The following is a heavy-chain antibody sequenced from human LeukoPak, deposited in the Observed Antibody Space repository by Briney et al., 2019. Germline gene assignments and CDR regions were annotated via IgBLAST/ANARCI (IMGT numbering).Heavy chain of an antibody. Sequence: GGSLRLSCAASGFTVSSNYMSWVRQAPGKGLEWVSIIYSGGSTFYADSVEGLFTISRDNSNNTLYLQMNSLRAEDTAVYYCAKGGIAVASTSYYYYMDVWGKGTTVTISS. J-gene: IGHJ6*03. CDR3: AKGGIAVASTSYYYYMDV. V-gene: IGHV3-53*01. D-gene: IGHD6-19*01. CDR1: GFTVSSNY. CDR2: IYSGGST.